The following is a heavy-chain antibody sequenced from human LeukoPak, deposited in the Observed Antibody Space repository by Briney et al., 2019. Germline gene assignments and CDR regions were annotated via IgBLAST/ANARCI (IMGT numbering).Heavy chain of an antibody. D-gene: IGHD6-19*01. Sequence: PGGSLRLSCTASGFIFEDYAMHWVRQVPGKGLEWVSAISGSGGSTYYADSVKGRFTISRDNSKNTLYLQMNSLRAEDTAVYYCARCSRSSGWSSRALEDGEAYFQHWGQGTLVTVSS. CDR3: ARCSRSSGWSSRALEDGEAYFQH. CDR1: GFIFEDYA. CDR2: ISGSGGST. J-gene: IGHJ1*01. V-gene: IGHV3-23*01.